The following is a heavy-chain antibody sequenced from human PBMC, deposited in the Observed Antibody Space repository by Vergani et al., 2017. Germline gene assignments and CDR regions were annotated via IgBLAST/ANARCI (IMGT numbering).Heavy chain of an antibody. D-gene: IGHD3-16*01. CDR3: YTDYHDY. V-gene: IGHV3-23*01. CDR1: GFPFSTYA. Sequence: EVQLLESGGGLVQPGGSLRLSCAASGFPFSTYAMTWVRQAPGKGLEWVSTISSDGGTADYAAPLKGRFTISRDDSKDSAFLLVNNLKTEDTAVYFCYTDYHDYWGQGTLVTVSS. J-gene: IGHJ4*02. CDR2: ISSDGGTA.